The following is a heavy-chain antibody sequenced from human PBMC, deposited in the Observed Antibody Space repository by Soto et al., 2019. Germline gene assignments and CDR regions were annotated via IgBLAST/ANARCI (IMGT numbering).Heavy chain of an antibody. V-gene: IGHV4-59*01. CDR2: IYYSGST. CDR1: GGSISSYY. CDR3: ARGGSTSSRSGNWFDP. J-gene: IGHJ5*02. D-gene: IGHD2-2*01. Sequence: PSETLSLTCTVSGGSISSYYWSWIRQPPGKGLEWIGYIYYSGSTNYNPSLKSRVTISVDTSKNQFSLKLSSVTAADTAVYYCARGGSTSSRSGNWFDPWGQGTLVTVPS.